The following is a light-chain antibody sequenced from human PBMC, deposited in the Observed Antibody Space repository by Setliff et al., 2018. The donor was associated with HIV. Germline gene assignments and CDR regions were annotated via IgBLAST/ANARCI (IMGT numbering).Light chain of an antibody. J-gene: IGLJ3*02. CDR2: YDD. CDR3: AAWDDTLNGRV. V-gene: IGLV1-36*01. Sequence: QSVLAQPPSVPEAPRQRVTISCSGSSSNIGNNAVNWYQQLPGKAPRLLIYYDDLLPSGVSDRFSGSKSGTSASLAISGLQSEDEADYYCAAWDDTLNGRVFGG. CDR1: SSNIGNNA.